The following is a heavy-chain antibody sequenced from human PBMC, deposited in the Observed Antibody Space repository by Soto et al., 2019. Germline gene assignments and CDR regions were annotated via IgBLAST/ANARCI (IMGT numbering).Heavy chain of an antibody. CDR1: GGSISSGGYY. CDR2: IYYSGST. J-gene: IGHJ4*02. CDR3: AGTIDCSSTSCYTYRSDY. V-gene: IGHV4-31*03. Sequence: QVQLQESGPGLVKPSQTLSLTCTVSGGSISSGGYYWSWIRQHPGKGLEWIGYIYYSGSTYYNPSLQSRVTISVDTSKNQFSLKLSSVTAADTAVYYCAGTIDCSSTSCYTYRSDYWGQGTLVTVSS. D-gene: IGHD2-2*02.